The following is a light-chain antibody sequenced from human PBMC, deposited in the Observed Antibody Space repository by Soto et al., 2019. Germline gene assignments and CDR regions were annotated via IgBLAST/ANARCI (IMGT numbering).Light chain of an antibody. CDR3: SSYATSSDDV. Sequence: QSVLTQPASVSGSPGQSITISCIGTPSDVGGFDYVSWYQQYPGKAPKLLIHAVTDRPPGVSGRFSGSKSGDTASLTISGLQPEDEADYYCSSYATSSDDVFGTGTKVTVL. CDR1: PSDVGGFDY. J-gene: IGLJ1*01. CDR2: AVT. V-gene: IGLV2-14*01.